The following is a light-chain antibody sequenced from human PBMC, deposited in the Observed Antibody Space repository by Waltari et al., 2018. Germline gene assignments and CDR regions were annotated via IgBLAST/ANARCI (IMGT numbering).Light chain of an antibody. CDR1: QSVLYSSNNRNY. CDR2: WAS. V-gene: IGKV4-1*01. Sequence: DTVMIQSPDSLAVSLGERATINCKSSQSVLYSSNNRNYLAWYQQKPGQPPRLLIYWASTRESGVPDRFSGSGSGTDFTLVISSLQAEDGGVYYCQQYASIPHTFGRGTKLEIK. J-gene: IGKJ2*01. CDR3: QQYASIPHT.